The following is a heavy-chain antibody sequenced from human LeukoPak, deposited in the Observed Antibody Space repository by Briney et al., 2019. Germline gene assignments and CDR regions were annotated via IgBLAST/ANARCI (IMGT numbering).Heavy chain of an antibody. V-gene: IGHV4-59*12. Sequence: SETLSLTCTVSGGSISSYYWSWIRQPPGKGLEWIGYIYYSGSTNYNPSLKSRVTISVDTSKNQFSLKLSSVTAADTAVYYCASLYSGSYYALDYWGQGTLVTVSS. J-gene: IGHJ4*02. CDR2: IYYSGST. CDR3: ASLYSGSYYALDY. CDR1: GGSISSYY. D-gene: IGHD1-26*01.